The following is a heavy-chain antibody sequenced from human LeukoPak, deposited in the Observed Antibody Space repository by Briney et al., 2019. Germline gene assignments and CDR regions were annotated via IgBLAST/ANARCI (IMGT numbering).Heavy chain of an antibody. D-gene: IGHD3-22*01. V-gene: IGHV3-33*01. J-gene: IGHJ3*02. CDR2: IWYDGSNK. CDR3: ARDTSITMIVVVPGAFDI. Sequence: GGSLRLSCAASGFTFSSYGMHWVRQAPGKGLEGVAVIWYDGSNKYYADSVKGRFTISRDNSKNTLYLQMNSLRAEDTAVYYCARDTSITMIVVVPGAFDIWGQGTMVTVSS. CDR1: GFTFSSYG.